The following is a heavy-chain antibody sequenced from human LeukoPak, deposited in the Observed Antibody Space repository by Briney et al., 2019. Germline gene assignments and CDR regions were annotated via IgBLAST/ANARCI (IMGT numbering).Heavy chain of an antibody. D-gene: IGHD6-13*01. CDR2: IYTSGST. CDR3: ASDNSSSWYSYFDY. V-gene: IGHV4-4*07. CDR1: GGSISSYY. J-gene: IGHJ4*02. Sequence: SETLSLTCTVSGGSISSYYWSWIRQPAGKGLEWIGRIYTSGSTNYNPSLESRVTMSVDTSKNQFSLKLSSVTAADTAVYYCASDNSSSWYSYFDYWGQGTLVTVSS.